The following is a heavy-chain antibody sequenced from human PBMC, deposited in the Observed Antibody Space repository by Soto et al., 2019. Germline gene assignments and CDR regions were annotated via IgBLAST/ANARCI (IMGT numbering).Heavy chain of an antibody. CDR2: IWYDGNNK. CDR1: GFTFSNYG. CDR3: TRAPLYYDSSGYYDY. D-gene: IGHD3-22*01. J-gene: IGHJ4*02. Sequence: QVQLVESGGGVVQPGRSLRLSCAASGFTFSNYGMHWVRQAPGKGLEWVAVIWYDGNNKYYADSVKGRFTISRDNSKNTLYLQMSSLRAEDTAVYYCTRAPLYYDSSGYYDYWGQGTVVTVSS. V-gene: IGHV3-33*01.